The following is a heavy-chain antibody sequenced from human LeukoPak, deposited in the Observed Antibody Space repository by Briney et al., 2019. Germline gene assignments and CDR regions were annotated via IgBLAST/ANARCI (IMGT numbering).Heavy chain of an antibody. CDR3: ARLVHSSGWSRFPNHFDY. CDR1: GGSISSSNW. Sequence: SGTLSLTCAVSGGSISSSNWWSWVRQPPRKGLEWIGEIYHSGSTNYNPSLKSRVTISVDKSKNQFSLKLSSVTAADTAVYYCARLVHSSGWSRFPNHFDYWGQGTLVTVSS. V-gene: IGHV4-4*02. CDR2: IYHSGST. D-gene: IGHD6-19*01. J-gene: IGHJ4*02.